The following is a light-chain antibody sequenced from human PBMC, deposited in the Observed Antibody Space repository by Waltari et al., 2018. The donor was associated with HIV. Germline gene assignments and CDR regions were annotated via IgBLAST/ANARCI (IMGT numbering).Light chain of an antibody. V-gene: IGKV3-20*01. Sequence: EIVLTQSPRTLSLSPGERTALSCRASQSVSSSYLAWYQQKPGQAPRLLIYGASSMATGIPDRFSSSWSGTDFTLTSSRLEPEDFAVYYCQQYGSSPVFGQGTKLEIK. CDR2: GAS. CDR3: QQYGSSPV. J-gene: IGKJ2*01. CDR1: QSVSSSY.